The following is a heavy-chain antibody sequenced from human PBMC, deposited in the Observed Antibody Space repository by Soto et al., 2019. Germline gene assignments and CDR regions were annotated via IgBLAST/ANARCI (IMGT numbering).Heavy chain of an antibody. Sequence: QVQLVQSGAEVKKPGASVNVSCKASGYTFTSYGISWVRQAPGQGLEWMGWISAYNGNTYYAQKLQGRVTXTXDXATSTAYMELRSLTSDDTAVYYCARDRTTGTTSNDYWGQGTLVTVSS. CDR2: ISAYNGNT. J-gene: IGHJ4*02. CDR1: GYTFTSYG. V-gene: IGHV1-18*01. CDR3: ARDRTTGTTSNDY. D-gene: IGHD1-1*01.